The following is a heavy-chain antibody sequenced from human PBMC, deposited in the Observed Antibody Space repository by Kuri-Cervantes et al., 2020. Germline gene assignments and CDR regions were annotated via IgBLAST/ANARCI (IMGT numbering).Heavy chain of an antibody. D-gene: IGHD3-10*01. CDR2: IWFDGRNK. Sequence: GESLKISCEASGFTFSSYGMHWVRQAPGKGLEWVAIIWFDGRNKYYRDSVKGRFTISRDNSKNTLYLQMNSLRAEDTAVYYCARWSVEFIDYWGQGTLVTVSS. CDR1: GFTFSSYG. CDR3: ARWSVEFIDY. J-gene: IGHJ4*02. V-gene: IGHV3-33*01.